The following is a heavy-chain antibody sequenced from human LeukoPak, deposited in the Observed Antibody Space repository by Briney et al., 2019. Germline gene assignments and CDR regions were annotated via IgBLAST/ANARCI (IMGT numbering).Heavy chain of an antibody. J-gene: IGHJ4*02. Sequence: GGSLRLSCAASGLTVSSNFMSWVRQAPGRGLEWVSVIYIDGTRYCADSVKDRFTISRDNSKNTLYLQMNGLRAEDTAIYYCARADAGRYREGMDPALVVVDYWGLGTLVTVSS. CDR2: IYIDGTR. CDR3: ARADAGRYREGMDPALVVVDY. CDR1: GLTVSSNF. D-gene: IGHD5-18*01. V-gene: IGHV3-66*01.